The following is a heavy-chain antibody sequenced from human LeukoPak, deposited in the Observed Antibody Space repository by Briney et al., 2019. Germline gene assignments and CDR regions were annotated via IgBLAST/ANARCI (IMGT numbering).Heavy chain of an antibody. Sequence: ASVKVSCKASGYTFTSYYMHWVRQAPGQGLEWMGIINPSGGSTSYAQKFQVRVTMTRDTSTSTVYMELSSLRSEDTAVYYCVRDVFLGAVAGRRGDSWGQGTLVTVSS. D-gene: IGHD6-19*01. V-gene: IGHV1-46*01. CDR2: INPSGGST. CDR3: VRDVFLGAVAGRRGDS. J-gene: IGHJ4*02. CDR1: GYTFTSYY.